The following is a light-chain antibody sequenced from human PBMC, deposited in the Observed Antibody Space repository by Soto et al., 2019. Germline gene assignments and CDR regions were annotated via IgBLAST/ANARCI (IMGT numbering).Light chain of an antibody. Sequence: SYELTQPPSVSVALGKTARITCGGNNIGSKSVHWYQQKPGQAPVLVIYYDSDRPSGIPERFSGSNSGNTATLTISRVEAGDEADYSCQVWDSSSDVVFGGGTKVTVL. CDR2: YDS. CDR1: NIGSKS. CDR3: QVWDSSSDVV. J-gene: IGLJ2*01. V-gene: IGLV3-21*04.